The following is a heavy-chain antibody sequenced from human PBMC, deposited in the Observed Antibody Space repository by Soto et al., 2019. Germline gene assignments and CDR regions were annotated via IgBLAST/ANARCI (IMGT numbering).Heavy chain of an antibody. CDR3: ARIRYLYYYYGMDV. J-gene: IGHJ6*02. V-gene: IGHV4-4*02. D-gene: IGHD1-1*01. Sequence: TSETLSLTCAVSGGSISSSNWWSWVRQPPGKGLEWIGEIYHSGSTNYNPSLKSRVTISVDKSKNQFSLKLSSVTAADTAVYYCARIRYLYYYYGMDVWGQGTTVTVSS. CDR2: IYHSGST. CDR1: GGSISSSNW.